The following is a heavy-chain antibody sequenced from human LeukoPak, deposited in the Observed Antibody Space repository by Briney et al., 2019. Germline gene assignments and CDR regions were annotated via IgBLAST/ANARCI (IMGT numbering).Heavy chain of an antibody. CDR3: TTTDLPFYDSSGYYLSDW. Sequence: GGSLRLSCAASGFTFSNAWMSWVRQAPGKGLEWVGRIKSKTDGGTTDYAAPVKGRFTISRDDSKNTLYLQMNSLKTEDTAVYYCTTTDLPFYDSSGYYLSDWWGQGTLVTVSS. D-gene: IGHD3-22*01. V-gene: IGHV3-15*01. CDR1: GFTFSNAW. J-gene: IGHJ4*02. CDR2: IKSKTDGGTT.